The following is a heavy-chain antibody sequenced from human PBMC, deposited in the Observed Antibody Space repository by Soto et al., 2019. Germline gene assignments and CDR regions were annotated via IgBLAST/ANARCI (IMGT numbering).Heavy chain of an antibody. CDR2: IKSKTDGGTT. D-gene: IGHD3-22*01. V-gene: IGHV3-15*07. CDR1: GFTLTNAW. J-gene: IGHJ4*01. CDR3: TTDSYSTIIIVRFDY. Sequence: GGSLRLSCAASGFTLTNAWINWVRQAPGKGLEWVGRIKSKTDGGTTDYAEPVKGRFAISRDDSNNMVYLQMNSLKVEDTAVYYSTTDSYSTIIIVRFDYWGHGTLVTVSS.